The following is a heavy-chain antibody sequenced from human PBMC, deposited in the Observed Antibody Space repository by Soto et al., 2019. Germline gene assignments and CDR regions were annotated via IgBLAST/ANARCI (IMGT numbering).Heavy chain of an antibody. CDR3: VREEGFLEHGMDV. J-gene: IGHJ6*02. V-gene: IGHV3-48*03. CDR1: GFTFSRYE. D-gene: IGHD3-3*01. CDR2: ISSRGTTI. Sequence: EVQLVESGGGLVQPEKSLRLSCAASGFTFSRYEMTWVRQAPGKGLEWISYISSRGTTIYYADPVKGRFTISRDNAKNSLFLEMNSLRVEDTGVYYCVREEGFLEHGMDVWGQGTTVIVSS.